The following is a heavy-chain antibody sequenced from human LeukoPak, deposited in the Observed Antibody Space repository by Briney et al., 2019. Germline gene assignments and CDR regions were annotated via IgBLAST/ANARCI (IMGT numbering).Heavy chain of an antibody. CDR3: ARGPYDSSGYRFDY. V-gene: IGHV1-8*01. CDR1: GYTFTSYD. CDR2: MNPNSGNT. D-gene: IGHD3-22*01. J-gene: IGHJ4*02. Sequence: ASVKVSCKASGYTFTSYDINGVRQATGQGLEWMGWMNPNSGNTGYAQKFQGRVTMTRNNSISTAYMELSSMRSEDTAVYYCARGPYDSSGYRFDYWGQGTLVTVSS.